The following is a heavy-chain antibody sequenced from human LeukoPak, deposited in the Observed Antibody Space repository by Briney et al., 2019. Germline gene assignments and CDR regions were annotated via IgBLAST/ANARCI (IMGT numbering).Heavy chain of an antibody. CDR3: AKPSAPYYYDSSGYLDY. CDR2: ISWNSGSI. CDR1: GFTFDDYA. J-gene: IGHJ4*02. Sequence: GRSLRLSCAASGFTFDDYAMHWVRQAPGKGLEWVSGISWNSGSIGHADSVKGRFTISRDNAKNSLYLQMNSLRAEDTALYYCAKPSAPYYYDSSGYLDYWGQGTLVTVSS. D-gene: IGHD3-22*01. V-gene: IGHV3-9*01.